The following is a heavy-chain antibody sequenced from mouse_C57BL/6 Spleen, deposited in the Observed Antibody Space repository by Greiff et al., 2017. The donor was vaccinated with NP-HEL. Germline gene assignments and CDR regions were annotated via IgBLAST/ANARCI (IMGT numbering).Heavy chain of an antibody. J-gene: IGHJ1*03. Sequence: QVQLKQSGAELVMPGASVKLSCKASGYTFTSYWMHWVKQRPGQGLEWIGEIDPSDSYTNYYQKFKGKSTLTVDKSSSTAYMQLSSLTSEDSAVYYCARNQLGGYFDVWGTGTTVTVSS. D-gene: IGHD4-1*02. CDR2: IDPSDSYT. CDR1: GYTFTSYW. V-gene: IGHV1-69*01. CDR3: ARNQLGGYFDV.